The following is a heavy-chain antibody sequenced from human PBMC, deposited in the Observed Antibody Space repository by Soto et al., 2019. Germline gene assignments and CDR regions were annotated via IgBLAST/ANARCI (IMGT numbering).Heavy chain of an antibody. CDR2: VDYDAVT. D-gene: IGHD2-15*01. CDR1: GGSIYRYDNY. J-gene: IGHJ4*02. V-gene: IGHV4-39*01. Sequence: ETLSLTSTVTGGSIYRYDNYWVSIRQQPAKGPDWMGHVDYDAVTSYNPSFKTRLPISRETSKNQFSLRLTSVTAADTVLFSCGKFLVAATKNTDSDSWCPGILVTVS. CDR3: GKFLVAATKNTDSDS.